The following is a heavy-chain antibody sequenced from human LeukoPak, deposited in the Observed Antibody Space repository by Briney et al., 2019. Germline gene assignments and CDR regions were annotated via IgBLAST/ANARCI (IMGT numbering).Heavy chain of an antibody. V-gene: IGHV4-4*02. J-gene: IGHJ5*02. CDR2: IYASGST. CDR3: ARDYDVLTAYPPTQLFDP. Sequence: SGTLSLTCAVSGGSISSNNWWSWVRQPPGKGLEWIGEIYASGSTNYKPSLKSRVTISVDKSKNQFSLKLNSVTAADTAVYYCARDYDVLTAYPPTQLFDPWGQGTLVTVSS. D-gene: IGHD3-9*01. CDR1: GGSISSNNW.